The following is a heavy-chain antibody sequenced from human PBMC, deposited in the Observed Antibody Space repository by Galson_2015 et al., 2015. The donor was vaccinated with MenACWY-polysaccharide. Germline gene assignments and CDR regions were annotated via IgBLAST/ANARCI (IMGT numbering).Heavy chain of an antibody. V-gene: IGHV3-7*01. CDR2: IKQDGSEK. CDR1: GFSFGGYW. CDR3: ARDLDYGSGTSDV. Sequence: SLRLSCAASGFSFGGYWMSWVRQAPGKGLEWVANIKQDGSEKYYVDSVTGRFTISRDNAKNSLYLQMNSLRAEDTALYYCARDLDYGSGTSDVWGHGTTVRVSS. J-gene: IGHJ6*02. D-gene: IGHD3-10*01.